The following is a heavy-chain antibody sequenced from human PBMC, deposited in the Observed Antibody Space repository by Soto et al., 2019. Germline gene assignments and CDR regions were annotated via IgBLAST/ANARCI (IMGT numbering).Heavy chain of an antibody. Sequence: SETLSLTCTVSGGSISSGDYYWSWIRQPPGKGLEWIGYIYYSGSTYYNPSLKSRVTISVDTSKNQFSLKLSSVTAADTAVYYCARANFWFPPMGATISSPYYYGMDVWGQGTTVTVSS. D-gene: IGHD1-26*01. J-gene: IGHJ6*02. CDR3: ARANFWFPPMGATISSPYYYGMDV. CDR1: GGSISSGDYY. V-gene: IGHV4-30-4*01. CDR2: IYYSGST.